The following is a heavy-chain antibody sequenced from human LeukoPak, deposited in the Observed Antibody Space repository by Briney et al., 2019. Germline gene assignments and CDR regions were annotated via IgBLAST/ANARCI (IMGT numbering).Heavy chain of an antibody. CDR1: GYTFTGYY. D-gene: IGHD4-11*01. J-gene: IGHJ5*02. Sequence: ASVRVSCKASGYTFTGYYMHWVRQAPGQGLEWMGWINPNSGGTNYAQKFQGRVTMTRDTSISTAYMELSRLRSDDTAVYYCASMTTVTTGFDPWGQGTLVTVSS. V-gene: IGHV1-2*02. CDR3: ASMTTVTTGFDP. CDR2: INPNSGGT.